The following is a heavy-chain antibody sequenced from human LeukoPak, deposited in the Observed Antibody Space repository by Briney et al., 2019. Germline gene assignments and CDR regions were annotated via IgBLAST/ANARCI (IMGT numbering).Heavy chain of an antibody. Sequence: GASVKVSCKASGYTFTSYYMHWVRQAPGQGLEWMGIINPSGGSTSYAQKFQGRVTMTRDMSTSTVYMELSSLRSEDTAVYYCARDFWPSYYDSSGYSAFFWGQGTLVTVSS. CDR2: INPSGGST. D-gene: IGHD3-22*01. CDR1: GYTFTSYY. V-gene: IGHV1-46*01. J-gene: IGHJ4*02. CDR3: ARDFWPSYYDSSGYSAFF.